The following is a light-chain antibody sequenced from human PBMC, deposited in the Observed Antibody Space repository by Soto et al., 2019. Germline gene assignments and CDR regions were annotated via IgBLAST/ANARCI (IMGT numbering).Light chain of an antibody. CDR3: AAWDASLNGVV. CDR2: DN. J-gene: IGLJ2*01. Sequence: QSVLTQPPSASGTPGLRVTFSCSGSSSNIGSNPVSWYQLLPGTAPKLLIYDNERPSGVPDRFSGSKSGTSASLAISGLQSDHEADYYCAAWDASLNGVVFGGGTKLTVL. CDR1: SSNIGSNP. V-gene: IGLV1-44*01.